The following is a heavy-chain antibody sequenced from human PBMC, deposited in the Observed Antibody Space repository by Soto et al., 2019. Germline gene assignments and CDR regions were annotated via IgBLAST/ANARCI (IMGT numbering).Heavy chain of an antibody. Sequence: SETLSLTCTVPGGSISSGGYYWSWIRQHPGKGLEWIGYIYYSGSTYYNPSLKSRVTISVDTSKNQFSLKLSSVTAADTAVYYCARQTTVTHNWFDPWGQGTLVTVSS. CDR1: GGSISSGGYY. J-gene: IGHJ5*02. CDR3: ARQTTVTHNWFDP. CDR2: IYYSGST. D-gene: IGHD4-4*01. V-gene: IGHV4-31*03.